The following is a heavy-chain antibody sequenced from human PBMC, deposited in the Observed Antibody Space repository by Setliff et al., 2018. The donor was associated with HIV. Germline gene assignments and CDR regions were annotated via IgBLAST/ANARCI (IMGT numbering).Heavy chain of an antibody. V-gene: IGHV1-69*13. CDR2: IIPLFGTT. Sequence: ASVKVSCKASGYTFTSYYLHWVRQAPGQGLEWVGGIIPLFGTTNYALKFQGRVTMTANESTNTAHMELSSLRSADTAMYYCATVFYYDSESFSLDYWGQGMLVTVSS. J-gene: IGHJ4*02. D-gene: IGHD3-10*01. CDR3: ATVFYYDSESFSLDY. CDR1: GYTFTSYY.